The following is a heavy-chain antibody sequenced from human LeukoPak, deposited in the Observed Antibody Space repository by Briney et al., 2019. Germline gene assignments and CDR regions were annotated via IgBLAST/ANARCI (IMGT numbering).Heavy chain of an antibody. V-gene: IGHV3-64D*08. CDR1: GFSFSSYA. D-gene: IGHD7-27*01. CDR3: VKQDWGSQPAGYYFDD. CDR2: VSNDGGST. Sequence: PGRSLRLSCSASGFSFSSYAMHWVRLAPGQGLEYVSGVSNDGGSTHYADSVKGRFIISRDNSKNTLYLQMSGLRPEDTAVYYCVKQDWGSQPAGYYFDDWGQGTLVIVSS. J-gene: IGHJ4*02.